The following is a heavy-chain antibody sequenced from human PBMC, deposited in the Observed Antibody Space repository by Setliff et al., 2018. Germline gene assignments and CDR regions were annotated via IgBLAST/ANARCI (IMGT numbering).Heavy chain of an antibody. V-gene: IGHV4-34*01. J-gene: IGHJ4*02. Sequence: PSETLSLTCAVYGGSFSGYYWSWIRQPPGKGLEWIGEINHSGSTNYNPSLKSRVTISVDTSKNQFSLKLSSVTAADTAVYYCASTYPPTDHGDYLTFDYWGQGTLVTVSS. CDR1: GGSFSGYY. D-gene: IGHD4-17*01. CDR3: ASTYPPTDHGDYLTFDY. CDR2: INHSGST.